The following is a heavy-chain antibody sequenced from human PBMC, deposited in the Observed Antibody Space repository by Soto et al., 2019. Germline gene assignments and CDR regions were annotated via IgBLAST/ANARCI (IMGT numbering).Heavy chain of an antibody. CDR1: GYTFSSHW. D-gene: IGHD1-26*01. V-gene: IGHV5-51*01. Sequence: PGESLKISCKGSGYTFSSHWIGWARQRPGKGLEWMGIIYPGDSDTRYSPSFQGQVTISADKSISTAYLQWISLKASDTGMYYCASTTYSGSYYYYYGIDVWGQGTTVTVSS. CDR2: IYPGDSDT. CDR3: ASTTYSGSYYYYYGIDV. J-gene: IGHJ6*02.